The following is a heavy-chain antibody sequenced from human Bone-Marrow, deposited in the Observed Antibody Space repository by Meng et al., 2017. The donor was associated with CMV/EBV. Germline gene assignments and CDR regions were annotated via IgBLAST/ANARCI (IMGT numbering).Heavy chain of an antibody. V-gene: IGHV4-39*07. CDR3: ARARYCSSTSCYYLPTRHNWFDP. CDR2: IYYSGST. Sequence: YYWGWIRQPPGKGLEWIGSIYYSGSTYYHPSLKSRVTISVDTSKNQFSLKLSSVTAADTAVYYCARARYCSSTSCYYLPTRHNWFDPWGQGTLVTVSS. D-gene: IGHD2-2*01. J-gene: IGHJ5*02. CDR1: YY.